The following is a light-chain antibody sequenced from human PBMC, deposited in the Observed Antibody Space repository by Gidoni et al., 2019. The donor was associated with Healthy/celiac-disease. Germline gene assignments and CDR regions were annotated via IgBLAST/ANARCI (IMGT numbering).Light chain of an antibody. V-gene: IGKV1-39*01. CDR3: QQSYSTPQEFT. CDR1: QSISSY. Sequence: DIQMTQSPSSLSASVGDRVTITCRASQSISSYLNWYQQKPGKAPKLLIYAASSLQSGVPSRFSGSGSGTDFTLTISSLQPEDVATYDCQQSYSTPQEFTFGPXTKVDIK. CDR2: AAS. J-gene: IGKJ3*01.